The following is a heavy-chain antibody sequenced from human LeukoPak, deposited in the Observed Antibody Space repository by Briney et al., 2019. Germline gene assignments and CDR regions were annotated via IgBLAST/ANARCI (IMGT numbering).Heavy chain of an antibody. Sequence: SETLSLTCTVSGGSISSYYWSWIRQPPGKGLEWIGYIYYSGSTNYNPSLKSRVTISVDTSKNQFSLKLSSVTAADTAVYYCARHAHYGYNFDYWGQGTLVTVSS. J-gene: IGHJ4*02. CDR2: IYYSGST. CDR3: ARHAHYGYNFDY. V-gene: IGHV4-59*08. D-gene: IGHD5-24*01. CDR1: GGSISSYY.